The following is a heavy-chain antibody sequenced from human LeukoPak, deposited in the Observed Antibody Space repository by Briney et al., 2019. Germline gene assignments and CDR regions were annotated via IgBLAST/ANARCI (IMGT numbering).Heavy chain of an antibody. D-gene: IGHD1-26*01. CDR3: AREDGSYKYYFDY. Sequence: SVKVSCKASGGTFSSYAISWVRQAPGQGLEWMGRIIPIFGTANYAQKFQGRVTITTDESTSTAYMELSSLRSEDTAVYYCAREDGSYKYYFDYWGQGTLVTVSS. J-gene: IGHJ4*02. CDR1: GGTFSSYA. CDR2: IIPIFGTA. V-gene: IGHV1-69*05.